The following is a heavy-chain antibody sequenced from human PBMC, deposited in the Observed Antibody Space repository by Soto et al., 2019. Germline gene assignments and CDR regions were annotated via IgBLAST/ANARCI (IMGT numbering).Heavy chain of an antibody. CDR2: IYYSGST. D-gene: IGHD5-12*01. CDR3: ASLDARYSGGYGMDV. J-gene: IGHJ6*02. CDR1: GGSISSSSYY. V-gene: IGHV4-39*01. Sequence: QLQLQESGPGLVKPSETLSLTCTVSGGSISSSSYYWGWIRQPPGKGLEWIGSIYYSGSTYYNPSLKSRVTISVDTSKNQFSLKLSSVTAADTAVYYCASLDARYSGGYGMDVWGQGTTVTVSS.